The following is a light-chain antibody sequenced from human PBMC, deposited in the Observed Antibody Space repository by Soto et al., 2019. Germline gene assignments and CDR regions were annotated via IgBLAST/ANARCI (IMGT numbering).Light chain of an antibody. CDR1: QILLHSNGDTY. CDR3: MQALQSPIT. V-gene: IGKV2-28*01. CDR2: LRS. J-gene: IGKJ5*01. Sequence: DIEMTQSPLSLPVTPVDPASISFRSSQILLHSNGDTYLEWYLQKPGQSPQLLIYLRSLRAAGVPDRFSGGGSGTDFTLKIRRVEAEDVGVYYCMQALQSPITFGQGTRLEIK.